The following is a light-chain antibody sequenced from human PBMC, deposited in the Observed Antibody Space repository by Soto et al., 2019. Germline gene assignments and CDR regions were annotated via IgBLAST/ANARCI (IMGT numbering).Light chain of an antibody. CDR1: QTISTW. CDR2: KAS. Sequence: IQMTQSPSTLSASVGDRVTFTCRASQTISTWLAWYQQKPGEAPKLLIYKASTLEVGVPSRFSGSGSGTDFNLTINTLQPADFAPYYCQQYNSYPWTFGQGTKV. J-gene: IGKJ1*01. V-gene: IGKV1-5*03. CDR3: QQYNSYPWT.